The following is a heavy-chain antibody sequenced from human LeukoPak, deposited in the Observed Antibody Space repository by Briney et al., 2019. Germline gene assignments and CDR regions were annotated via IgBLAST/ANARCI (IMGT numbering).Heavy chain of an antibody. CDR2: INPTGGST. J-gene: IGHJ4*02. V-gene: IGHV1-46*01. Sequence: RRASVKVSCKASGYTFTNYYMHWVRQAPGEGLEWMGLINPTGGSTSYAQKFQGRVTMTRDTSTSTVYMELSSLRSEDTAVYYCARDHYHKIHSVMVTAPDYWGQGTLVIVSS. CDR3: ARDHYHKIHSVMVTAPDY. CDR1: GYTFTNYY. D-gene: IGHD2-21*02.